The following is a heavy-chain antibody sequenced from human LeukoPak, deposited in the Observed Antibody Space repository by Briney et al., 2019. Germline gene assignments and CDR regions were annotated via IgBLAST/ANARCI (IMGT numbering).Heavy chain of an antibody. CDR1: GGSISSYY. CDR3: ARDFRANYYDSSGYTLYNWFDP. Sequence: PSETPSLTCTVSGGSISSYYWSWIRQPPGKGLEWIGYIYYSGSTNYNPSLKSRVTISVDTSKNQFSLKLSSVTAADTAVYYCARDFRANYYDSSGYTLYNWFDPWGQGTLVTVSS. V-gene: IGHV4-59*01. CDR2: IYYSGST. J-gene: IGHJ5*02. D-gene: IGHD3-22*01.